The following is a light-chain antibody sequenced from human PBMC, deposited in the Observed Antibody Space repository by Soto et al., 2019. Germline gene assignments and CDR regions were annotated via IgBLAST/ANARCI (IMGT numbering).Light chain of an antibody. CDR1: SSDAGNYIF. CDR2: DIN. CDR3: VSYTTSASYV. J-gene: IGLJ1*01. V-gene: IGLV2-14*01. Sequence: QSVLTKPASVSGSPGQSITISCTGTSSDAGNYIFVSWYRQHPGKAPKPMIYDINNRPSGVSNRFSGSKSGNTASLTISGXQAEDEADYYCVSYTTSASYVFGTGTKVTVL.